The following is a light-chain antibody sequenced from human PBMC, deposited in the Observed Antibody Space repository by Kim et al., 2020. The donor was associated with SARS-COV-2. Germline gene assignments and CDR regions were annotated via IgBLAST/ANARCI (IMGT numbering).Light chain of an antibody. CDR3: QQYNNWPLT. CDR2: GAS. Sequence: EIVMTQSPATLSVSPGERATLSCRASQSLASSLAWYQQKPGQAPRLLIYGASTRATGIPARFSGSGSGTEFTLTISSLQSEDFAVYYCQQYNNWPLTFGGGTKVDIK. CDR1: QSLASS. V-gene: IGKV3-15*01. J-gene: IGKJ4*01.